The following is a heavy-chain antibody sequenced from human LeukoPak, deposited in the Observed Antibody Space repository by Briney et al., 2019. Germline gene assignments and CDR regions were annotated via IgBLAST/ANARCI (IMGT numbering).Heavy chain of an antibody. Sequence: GGSLRLSCAASGFTFGDYYMSWIRQAPGKGLEWVSYISSSDSPIYYADSVKGRFTISRDNAKNSLFLQMNSLGAEDTAVYYCARCEWHYYHYYMDVWGKGTTVTISS. V-gene: IGHV3-11*04. CDR1: GFTFGDYY. CDR3: ARCEWHYYHYYMDV. D-gene: IGHD3-3*01. CDR2: ISSSDSPI. J-gene: IGHJ6*03.